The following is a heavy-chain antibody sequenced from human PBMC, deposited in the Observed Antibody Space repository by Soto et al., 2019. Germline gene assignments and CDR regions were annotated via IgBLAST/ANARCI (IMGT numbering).Heavy chain of an antibody. J-gene: IGHJ6*02. CDR1: GYTFSSYA. CDR3: ARDRLFQQLAPLGYVMDV. CDR2: INAGNGNT. V-gene: IGHV1-3*01. D-gene: IGHD6-13*01. Sequence: ASVKVSCKASGYTFSSYAMHWVRQAPGQRLEWMGWINAGNGNTKYSQKFQGRVTITRDTSASTAYMELSSLRSEDTAVYYCARDRLFQQLAPLGYVMDVWGQGTTVTVSS.